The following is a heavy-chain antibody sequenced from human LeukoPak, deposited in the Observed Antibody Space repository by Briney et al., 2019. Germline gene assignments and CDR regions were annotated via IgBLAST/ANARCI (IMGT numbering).Heavy chain of an antibody. V-gene: IGHV3-21*01. J-gene: IGHJ3*02. CDR1: GFTFSSYS. CDR3: ARDLRAQIAVARLGAFDI. CDR2: ISSSRSYI. D-gene: IGHD6-19*01. Sequence: KPGGSLRLSCAASGFTFSSYSMNWVRQAPGKGLEWVSSISSSRSYIYYADSVKGRFTISRDNAKNSLYLQMNSLRAEDTAVYYCARDLRAQIAVARLGAFDIWGQGTMVTVSS.